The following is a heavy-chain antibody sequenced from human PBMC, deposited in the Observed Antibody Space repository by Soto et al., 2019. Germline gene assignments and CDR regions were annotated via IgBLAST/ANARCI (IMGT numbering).Heavy chain of an antibody. CDR3: ARDYDYDYVWGTGY. CDR2: ISSSSSYI. Sequence: EVQLVESGGGLVKPGGSLRLSCAASGFTFSSYSMNWVRQAPGKGLEWVSSISSSSSYIYYADSVKGRLTISRDNDKNSLYLKMNSLRAEDTAVYYCARDYDYDYVWGTGYWGQGTLVTVSS. CDR1: GFTFSSYS. D-gene: IGHD3-16*01. J-gene: IGHJ4*02. V-gene: IGHV3-21*01.